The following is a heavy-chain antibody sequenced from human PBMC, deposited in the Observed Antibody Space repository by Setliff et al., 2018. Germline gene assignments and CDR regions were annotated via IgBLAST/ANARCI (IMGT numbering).Heavy chain of an antibody. CDR2: TYYSGRT. CDR1: GGSISTYY. J-gene: IGHJ3*02. CDR3: ARHENDYGDYDDAFDI. V-gene: IGHV4-59*08. Sequence: PSETLSLTCTVSGGSISTYYWSWIRQPPGKGLEWIGYTYYSGRTNYNPYLRSRVTISVDTSKNQFSLKVSSVTAADTAVYYCARHENDYGDYDDAFDIWGQGTMVTVSS. D-gene: IGHD4-17*01.